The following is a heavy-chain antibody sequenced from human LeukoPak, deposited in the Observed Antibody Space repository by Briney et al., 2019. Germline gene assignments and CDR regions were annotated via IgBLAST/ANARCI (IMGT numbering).Heavy chain of an antibody. CDR3: AREITVTRPFDY. CDR1: NGSISIYY. CDR2: ISASGST. D-gene: IGHD4-17*01. Sequence: SETLSLTCTVSNGSISIYYWSWVRQPAGKGLEWIGRISASGSTNYNPSLKSRVTMSLDTSKDQFSLKLSSVTAADTAVYYCAREITVTRPFDYWGPGTLVTVSS. V-gene: IGHV4-4*07. J-gene: IGHJ4*02.